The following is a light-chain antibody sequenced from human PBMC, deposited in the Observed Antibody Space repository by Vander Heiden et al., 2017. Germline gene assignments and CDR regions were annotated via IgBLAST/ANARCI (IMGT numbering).Light chain of an antibody. CDR3: QQYCSSQKIT. CDR1: QSVSSSY. V-gene: IGKV3-20*01. CDR2: GAS. Sequence: EIVLTQSPGTLSLSPGERATLSCRASQSVSSSYLAWYQQKPGQAPRLLIYGASSRATGIPDRFRGRASGTDFTLTISRREPEDFAVYYCQQYCSSQKITFGQGTRLEIK. J-gene: IGKJ5*01.